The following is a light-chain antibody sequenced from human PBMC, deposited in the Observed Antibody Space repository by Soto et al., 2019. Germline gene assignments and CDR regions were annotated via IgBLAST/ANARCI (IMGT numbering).Light chain of an antibody. CDR2: EDS. V-gene: IGLV1-51*02. CDR1: SSNIGNNY. CDR3: GTWDSSLSAGV. J-gene: IGLJ2*01. Sequence: QSVLTQPPSVSAAPGQKVTISCSGSSSNIGNNYVSWYQQLPGIAPKLLIYEDSKRPSGIPDRFSGSKSGTSATLGITGLQTGDEADYYCGTWDSSLSAGVFGGGTKLTVL.